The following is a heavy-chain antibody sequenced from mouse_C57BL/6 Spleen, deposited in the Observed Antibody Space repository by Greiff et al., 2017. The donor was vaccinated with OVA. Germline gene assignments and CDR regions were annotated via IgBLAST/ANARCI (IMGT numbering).Heavy chain of an antibody. CDR3: ARSGRYAMDY. Sequence: QVQLQQSGAELVKPGASVKLSCKASGYTFTSYWMQWVKQRPGQGLEWIGEIDPSDSYTNYNQKFKGKATLTVDTSSSTAYMQLSSLTSEDSAVYYCARSGRYAMDYWGQGTSVTVSS. J-gene: IGHJ4*01. CDR1: GYTFTSYW. D-gene: IGHD3-1*01. CDR2: IDPSDSYT. V-gene: IGHV1-50*01.